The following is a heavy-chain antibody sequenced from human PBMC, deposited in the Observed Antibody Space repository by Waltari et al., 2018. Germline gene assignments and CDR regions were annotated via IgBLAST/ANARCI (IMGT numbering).Heavy chain of an antibody. V-gene: IGHV5-51*03. D-gene: IGHD2-8*02. CDR2: IYPGDSNT. Sequence: EVQLVQSGAEVKKTGEPLKIACKGSGYSFTSYWIGWVRQVPGKGLGWMGIIYPGDSNTNYSPSFQGQVSIAADKSISTAYLQWGSLKASDTAMYDCARLLGAFDIWGQGTMVTVSS. J-gene: IGHJ3*02. CDR1: GYSFTSYW. CDR3: ARLLGAFDI.